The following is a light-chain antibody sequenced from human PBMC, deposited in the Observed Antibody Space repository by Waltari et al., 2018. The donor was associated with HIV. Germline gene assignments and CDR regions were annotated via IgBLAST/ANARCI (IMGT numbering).Light chain of an antibody. V-gene: IGKV3-15*01. J-gene: IGKJ4*01. CDR1: QNVNNN. Sequence: EIVMTQSPATLSVSPGEKATLSCRASQNVNNNLAWYQQKPGQAPRLLIYGASTRATCIPDRFSGSGSGTEFTLTSSSLQSEDFVLYYCQQYNNWPPLSFGGGTKVEFK. CDR2: GAS. CDR3: QQYNNWPPLS.